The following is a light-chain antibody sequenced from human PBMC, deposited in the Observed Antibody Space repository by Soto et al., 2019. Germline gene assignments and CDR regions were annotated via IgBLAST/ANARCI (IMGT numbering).Light chain of an antibody. J-gene: IGKJ4*01. V-gene: IGKV1-39*01. Sequence: DIQMTQSPSSLSVSVGDRVPITCRASQSISGFLNWYQQKLGKAPKLLIYAASSLQSGVPSRFSGSGSGTDFTLTISSLQPEDFATYYCQQSYSTPLTFGGGTKVDIK. CDR1: QSISGF. CDR3: QQSYSTPLT. CDR2: AAS.